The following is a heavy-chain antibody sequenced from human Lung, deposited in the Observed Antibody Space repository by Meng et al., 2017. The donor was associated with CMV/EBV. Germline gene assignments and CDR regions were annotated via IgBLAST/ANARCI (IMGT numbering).Heavy chain of an antibody. CDR3: AKDKVRVKWGSYDCDC. J-gene: IGHJ4*02. D-gene: IGHD3-16*01. V-gene: IGHV3-9*03. CDR2: ISWDSSSI. Sequence: SLKISCAASGFTFGDYAMTWVRQAPGKGLEWVSGISWDSSSIGYADSVKGRFTISRDNAKNSLNLQMNRLRAEDMALYYYAKDKVRVKWGSYDCDCWGQGXLVTVSS. CDR1: GFTFGDYA.